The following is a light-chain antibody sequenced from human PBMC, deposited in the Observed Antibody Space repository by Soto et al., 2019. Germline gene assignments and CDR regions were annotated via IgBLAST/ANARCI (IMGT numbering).Light chain of an antibody. J-gene: IGKJ2*01. CDR2: GAS. Sequence: EIVLTQSPGTLSLSPGERATLSCRASQSVSGSYLAWYQQKPGQAPRLLIYGASSRATGIPDRFSGSGSGTDFTLTISRLEPEAFAVYYCQQYGSSLYTFGQGTKLEIK. CDR3: QQYGSSLYT. CDR1: QSVSGSY. V-gene: IGKV3-20*01.